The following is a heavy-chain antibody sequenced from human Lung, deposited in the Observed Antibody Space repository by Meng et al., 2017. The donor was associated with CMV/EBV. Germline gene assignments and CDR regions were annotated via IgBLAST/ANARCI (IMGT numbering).Heavy chain of an antibody. V-gene: IGHV3-23*01. CDR3: ARLSGSYSWYFDL. J-gene: IGHJ2*01. D-gene: IGHD1-26*01. Sequence: GGSLGLXCAASGFTFSSNAISWVRQAPGKGLEWVSNISGSGGSTYYADSVKGRFTISRDNSKNTLYLQMNSLRADDTAVYYCARLSGSYSWYFDLWGRGSLVTVSS. CDR2: ISGSGGST. CDR1: GFTFSSNA.